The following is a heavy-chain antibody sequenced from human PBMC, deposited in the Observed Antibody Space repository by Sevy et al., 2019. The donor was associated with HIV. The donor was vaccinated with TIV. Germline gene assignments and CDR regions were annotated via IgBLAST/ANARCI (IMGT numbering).Heavy chain of an antibody. CDR3: AKVGIYCSSTSCSHYYYYGMDV. CDR1: GFTFSSYG. CDR2: ISYDGSNK. D-gene: IGHD2-2*01. J-gene: IGHJ6*02. V-gene: IGHV3-30*18. Sequence: GGSLRLSCAASGFTFSSYGMHWVRQAPGKGLEWVAVISYDGSNKYYADSVKGRFTISRDNSKNTLYLQMNSLRAEDTAVYDCAKVGIYCSSTSCSHYYYYGMDVWGQGTTVTVSS.